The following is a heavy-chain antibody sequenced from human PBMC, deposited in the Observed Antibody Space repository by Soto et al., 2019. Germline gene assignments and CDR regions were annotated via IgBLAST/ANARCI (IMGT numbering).Heavy chain of an antibody. J-gene: IGHJ4*02. CDR3: VRDLDGSGAYYTDF. CDR1: GYTFPSCG. Sequence: AAVNVSCQASGYTFPSCGITCVRQAPGQGLEWMGWISAYKTNIKYAQKFQGRVTLTTDTSTSTAYMELRSLRSDDTAIYYCVRDLDGSGAYYTDFWGQGTLVTVSS. D-gene: IGHD3-10*01. CDR2: ISAYKTNI. V-gene: IGHV1-18*01.